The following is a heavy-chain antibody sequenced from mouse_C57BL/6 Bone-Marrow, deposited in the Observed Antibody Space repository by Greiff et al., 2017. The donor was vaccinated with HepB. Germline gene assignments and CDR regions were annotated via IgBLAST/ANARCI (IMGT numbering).Heavy chain of an antibody. CDR1: GYTFTSYW. Sequence: QVQLQQPGAELVKPGASVKLSCKASGYTFTSYWMHWVKQRPGQGLEWIGMIHPNSGSTNYNEKFKSKATLTEDKSTSTAYMQLSSLTSEDSAVYYWAYDYDVNFDYWGQGTTLTVSS. V-gene: IGHV1-64*01. J-gene: IGHJ2*01. D-gene: IGHD2-4*01. CDR2: IHPNSGST. CDR3: AYDYDVNFDY.